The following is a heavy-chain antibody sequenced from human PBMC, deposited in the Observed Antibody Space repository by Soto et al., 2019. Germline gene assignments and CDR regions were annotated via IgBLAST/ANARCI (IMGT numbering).Heavy chain of an antibody. CDR2: IYHSGST. CDR1: GGSISSGGYS. J-gene: IGHJ2*01. D-gene: IGHD5-18*01. Sequence: QLQLQESGSGLVKPSQTLSLTCAVSGGSISSGGYSWSWIRQPPGKGLEWIGYIYHSGSTYYNPSLKRRVPISVDRSKNHFSLKLSSVTAADTAVYYCAREVRSIQLWSLGYFDLWGRGTLVTVSS. CDR3: AREVRSIQLWSLGYFDL. V-gene: IGHV4-30-2*01.